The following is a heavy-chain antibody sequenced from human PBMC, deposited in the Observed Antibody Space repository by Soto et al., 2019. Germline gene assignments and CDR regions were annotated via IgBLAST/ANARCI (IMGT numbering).Heavy chain of an antibody. CDR2: ISYDGSNK. V-gene: IGHV3-30*18. D-gene: IGHD5-12*01. CDR3: AKTSGHGYNIIWFDP. Sequence: GGSLTLSCAASGFTVSSYGMHGVRQAPGKGLEWVAVISYDGSNKYYADSVKGRFTISRDNSKNTLYLQMNSLRAEDTAVYYCAKTSGHGYNIIWFDPCVQG. J-gene: IGHJ5*02. CDR1: GFTVSSYG.